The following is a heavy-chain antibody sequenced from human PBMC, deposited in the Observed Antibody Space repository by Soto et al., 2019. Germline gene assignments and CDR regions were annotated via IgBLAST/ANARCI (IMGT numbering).Heavy chain of an antibody. CDR2: IDPSDSYT. V-gene: IGHV5-10-1*01. D-gene: IGHD5-12*01. CDR1: GYSFTSYW. CDR3: ASQSVLVATIPLSYGMDV. Sequence: GESLKISCKGSGYSFTSYWISWVRQMPGKGLEWMGRIDPSDSYTNYSPSFQGHVTISADKSISTAYLQWSSLKASDTAMYYCASQSVLVATIPLSYGMDVWGQGTTVTV. J-gene: IGHJ6*02.